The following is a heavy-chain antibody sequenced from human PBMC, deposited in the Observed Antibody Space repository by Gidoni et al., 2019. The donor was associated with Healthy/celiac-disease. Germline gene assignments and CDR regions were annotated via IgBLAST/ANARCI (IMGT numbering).Heavy chain of an antibody. J-gene: IGHJ6*02. D-gene: IGHD6-6*01. CDR1: GYTFTGYY. Sequence: QVPLVQSGAAVKKPGASVKVSCKASGYTFTGYYRHWVRQAPGQGLEWMGWIKPNSGGTNYVQKFQGRVTMTRDTSISTDYMELSRLRSDDTAVYYCARGGVEYSSSSYYYGMDVWGQGTTVTVSS. CDR2: IKPNSGGT. V-gene: IGHV1-2*02. CDR3: ARGGVEYSSSSYYYGMDV.